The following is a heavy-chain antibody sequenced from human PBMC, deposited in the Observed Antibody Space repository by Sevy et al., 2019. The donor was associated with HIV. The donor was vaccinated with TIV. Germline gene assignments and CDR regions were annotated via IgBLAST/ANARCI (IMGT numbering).Heavy chain of an antibody. Sequence: DTVKVSCKASGYTFTGYYMHWVRQAPGQGLQWMGWINPDSRGPNYAPKFQGRVTLTRDTSISTAYMELSWLKSDDTAVYYCVRDDRDGYFEYWGQGTLVAVSS. CDR2: INPDSRGP. J-gene: IGHJ4*02. CDR3: VRDDRDGYFEY. CDR1: GYTFTGYY. V-gene: IGHV1-2*02.